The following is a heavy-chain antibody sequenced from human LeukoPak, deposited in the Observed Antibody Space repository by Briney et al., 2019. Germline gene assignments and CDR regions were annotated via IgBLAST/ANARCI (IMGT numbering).Heavy chain of an antibody. V-gene: IGHV3-74*01. CDR2: LASDENNR. CDR3: ARDAGWGRLDS. CDR1: GLTISDSW. D-gene: IGHD3-16*01. Sequence: GGSLRLSCAASGLTISDSWIHWVRQVSGKGLMWVSRLASDENNRIYADSVKGRFTISRDNAKNTLFLQMNSLRVEDTGFYYCARDAGWGRLDSWGQGALVTVSS. J-gene: IGHJ4*02.